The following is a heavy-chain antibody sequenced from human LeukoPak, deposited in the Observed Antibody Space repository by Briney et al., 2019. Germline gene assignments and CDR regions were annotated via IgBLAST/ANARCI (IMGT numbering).Heavy chain of an antibody. D-gene: IGHD5-12*01. V-gene: IGHV3-49*03. Sequence: LSLTCAVYGGSFSGYYWSWFRQAPGKGLEWVGFIRSKAYGGTTEYAASVKGRFTTSRDDSKSIAYLQMNSLKTEDTAVYYCTRDNEWLPKTDVWGKGTTVTVSS. CDR3: TRDNEWLPKTDV. J-gene: IGHJ6*04. CDR2: IRSKAYGGTT. CDR1: GGSFSGYY.